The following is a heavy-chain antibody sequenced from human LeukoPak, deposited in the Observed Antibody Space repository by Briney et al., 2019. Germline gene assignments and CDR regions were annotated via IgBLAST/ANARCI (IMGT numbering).Heavy chain of an antibody. CDR2: IYYSGST. D-gene: IGHD6-13*01. V-gene: IGHV4-39*01. CDR1: GGSISSSSYY. CDR3: ATIGSSWYRDFDY. Sequence: SETLSLTCTVSGGSISSSSYYWGWTRQPPGKGLEWIGSIYYSGSTYYNPSLKSRVTISVDTSKSQFSLKLSSVTAADTAVYYCATIGSSWYRDFDYWGQGTLVTVSS. J-gene: IGHJ4*02.